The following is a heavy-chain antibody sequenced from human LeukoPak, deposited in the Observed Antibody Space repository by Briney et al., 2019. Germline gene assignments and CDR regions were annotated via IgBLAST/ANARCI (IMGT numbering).Heavy chain of an antibody. Sequence: GGSLRLSCAASGFTFSNYGMHWVRQAPGKGLEWVAVIWYDGSNKYYADSVKGRFTISRDNGNNSLYLHMTRLRVEDTAVYYCARDLKGFNLWGQGALVTVSS. CDR1: GFTFSNYG. CDR3: ARDLKGFNL. V-gene: IGHV3-33*01. CDR2: IWYDGSNK. J-gene: IGHJ5*02.